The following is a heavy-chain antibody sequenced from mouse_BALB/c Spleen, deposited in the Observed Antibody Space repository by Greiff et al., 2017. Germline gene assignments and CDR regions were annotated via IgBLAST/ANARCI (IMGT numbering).Heavy chain of an antibody. CDR2: IWSGGST. CDR1: GFSLTSYG. V-gene: IGHV2-2*02. J-gene: IGHJ4*01. CDR3: ARIDTVVPYAMDY. D-gene: IGHD1-1*01. Sequence: QVHVKQSGPGLVQPSQSLSITCTVSGFSLTSYGVHWVRQSPGKGLEWLGVIWSGGSTDYNAAFISRLSISKDNSKSQVFFKMNSLQANDTAIYYCARIDTVVPYAMDYWGQGTSVTVSS.